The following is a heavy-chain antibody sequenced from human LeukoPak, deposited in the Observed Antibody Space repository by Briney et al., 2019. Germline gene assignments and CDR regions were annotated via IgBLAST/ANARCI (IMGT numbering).Heavy chain of an antibody. Sequence: ASVKVSCKASGYTFTGYYMHWVRQAPGQGLEWMGIINPSGGSTSYAQKFQGRVTMTRDTSTNTVYMELSSLRSEDTAVYYCASPGDIIAAAGRGAFDIWGQGTMVTVSS. V-gene: IGHV1-46*01. D-gene: IGHD6-13*01. CDR3: ASPGDIIAAAGRGAFDI. CDR1: GYTFTGYY. CDR2: INPSGGST. J-gene: IGHJ3*02.